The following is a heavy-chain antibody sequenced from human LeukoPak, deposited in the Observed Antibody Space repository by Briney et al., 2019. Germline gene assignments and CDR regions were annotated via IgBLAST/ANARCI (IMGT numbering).Heavy chain of an antibody. Sequence: ASVKVSCKASGYTFTGYYMHWVRQAPGQGLEWMGWINPNSGGTNYAQKFQGRVTMTRDTSISTAYMELSRLRSDDTAVYYCARDRYYDSKGGAFDIWGQGTMVTVSS. CDR1: GYTFTGYY. J-gene: IGHJ3*02. V-gene: IGHV1-2*02. CDR3: ARDRYYDSKGGAFDI. CDR2: INPNSGGT. D-gene: IGHD3-22*01.